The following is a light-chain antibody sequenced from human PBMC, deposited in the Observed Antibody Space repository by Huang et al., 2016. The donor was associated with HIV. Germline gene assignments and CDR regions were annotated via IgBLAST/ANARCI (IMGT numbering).Light chain of an antibody. CDR1: RGVCSN. V-gene: IGKV3-15*01. CDR3: HQYNNWLLS. CDR2: GSS. J-gene: IGKJ4*01. Sequence: IVMTQSPATLSVSPGERVTLSCRANRGVCSNLAWYQQRPGQAPSLLIYGSSTRAPGIPARVGGSGSGTDFSLTISSLQSEDFALYYCHQYNNWLLSFGGGTRVDI.